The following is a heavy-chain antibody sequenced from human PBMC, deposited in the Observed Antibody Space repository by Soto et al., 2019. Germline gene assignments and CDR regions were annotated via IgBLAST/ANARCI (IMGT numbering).Heavy chain of an antibody. D-gene: IGHD3-22*01. CDR2: ISSTGVTT. J-gene: IGHJ4*01. Sequence: GGSLRLSCAASGFAFSSYAMTWVRQAPGKGLEWVSGISSTGVTTFYADSVKGRFTISRDNSKNTLYLQMHVLRAEDTAVYYCAKSNVVLRLFYFDHWGQGTPVTVSS. CDR1: GFAFSSYA. CDR3: AKSNVVLRLFYFDH. V-gene: IGHV3-23*01.